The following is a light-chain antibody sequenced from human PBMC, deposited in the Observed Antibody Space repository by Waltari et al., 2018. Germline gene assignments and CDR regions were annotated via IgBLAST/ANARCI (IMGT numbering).Light chain of an antibody. Sequence: DIQMTQSPSSLSASVGDRVTITCQASQDINNFLNWYQQKPGRAPSPLIYDASNLETGVQSRFSGSGSGTHFTLTISSLQTEDSATYYCQQFDTLPPSFGGGTKVEI. CDR1: QDINNF. J-gene: IGKJ4*01. CDR3: QQFDTLPPS. CDR2: DAS. V-gene: IGKV1-33*01.